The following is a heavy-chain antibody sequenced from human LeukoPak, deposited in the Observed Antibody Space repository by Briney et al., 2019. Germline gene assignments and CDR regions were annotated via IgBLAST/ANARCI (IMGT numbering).Heavy chain of an antibody. Sequence: ASVKVSCKASGYTFTGYYMHWVRQAPGQGLEWMGWINPNSGGTNYAQKFQGRVTMTRDTSISTADMELSRLRSDDTAVYYCASVFWYSSSWSFDYWGQGTLVTVSS. CDR3: ASVFWYSSSWSFDY. J-gene: IGHJ4*02. CDR1: GYTFTGYY. CDR2: INPNSGGT. V-gene: IGHV1-2*02. D-gene: IGHD6-13*01.